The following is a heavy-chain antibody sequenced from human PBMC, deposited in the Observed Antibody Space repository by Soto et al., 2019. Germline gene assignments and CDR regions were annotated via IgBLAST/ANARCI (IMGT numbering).Heavy chain of an antibody. CDR3: ARHTPAISISDN. CDR2: IYDSGST. D-gene: IGHD2-15*01. J-gene: IGHJ4*02. Sequence: QLQLQESGPGLVKPSETLSLTCTVSGGSISSSSYYWGWIRQPPGKGLEWIGSIYDSGSTYSKPSLKSRVTIAVDTSKNQFSLQLSSVTAADTAVYSCARHTPAISISDNWGPGTLVTVSS. CDR1: GGSISSSSYY. V-gene: IGHV4-39*01.